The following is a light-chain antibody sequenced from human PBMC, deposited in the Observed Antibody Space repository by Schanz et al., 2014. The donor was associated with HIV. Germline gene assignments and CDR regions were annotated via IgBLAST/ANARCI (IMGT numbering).Light chain of an antibody. CDR1: QSVSSN. CDR2: GAS. J-gene: IGKJ2*01. V-gene: IGKV3-15*01. Sequence: EIVMTQSPATLSVSPGERATLSCRASQSVSSNVAWYQQKPGQAPSLLIYGASTRATGITVRFSGSGSGTEFTLTISSLQSEDFAIYYCQQYNNWHTFGQGTKLEIK. CDR3: QQYNNWHT.